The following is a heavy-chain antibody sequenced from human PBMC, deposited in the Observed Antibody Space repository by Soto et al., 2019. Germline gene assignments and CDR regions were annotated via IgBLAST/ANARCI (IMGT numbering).Heavy chain of an antibody. Sequence: QVQLQESGPGLVKPSQTLSLTCTVSGGSISSGDYYWSWIRQPPGKGLEWIGYIYYSGSTYYNPSLKSRVTISVDTSKNQFSLKLSSVTAADTAVYYCARDSTQLGGLRDAFDIWGQGTMVTVSS. CDR2: IYYSGST. V-gene: IGHV4-30-4*01. D-gene: IGHD4-17*01. CDR3: ARDSTQLGGLRDAFDI. CDR1: GGSISSGDYY. J-gene: IGHJ3*02.